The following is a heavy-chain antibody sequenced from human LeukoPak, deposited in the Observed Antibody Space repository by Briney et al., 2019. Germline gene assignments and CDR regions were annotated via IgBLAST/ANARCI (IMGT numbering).Heavy chain of an antibody. CDR3: ARVIRGALRAAVFDI. CDR2: INHSGST. J-gene: IGHJ3*02. D-gene: IGHD3-10*01. Sequence: PSETLSLTCAVYGGSFSGYYWSWIRQPPGKGLEWIGEINHSGSTNYNPSHKSRVTISVDTSKNQFSLKLSSVTAADTAVYYCARVIRGALRAAVFDIWGQGTMVTVSS. CDR1: GGSFSGYY. V-gene: IGHV4-34*01.